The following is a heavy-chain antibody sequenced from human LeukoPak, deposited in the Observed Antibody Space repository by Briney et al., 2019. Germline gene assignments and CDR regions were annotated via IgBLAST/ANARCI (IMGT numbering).Heavy chain of an antibody. CDR1: GFTFSSFA. Sequence: GGSLRLSCAASGFTFSSFAMSWVRQAPGKGLEWVSTISGSGGSTNCADSVNGRFTFSRDNSKNTLYLQMNSLRAEDTAAYYCAKDLPDYGDYIEGYWGQGTLVTVSS. CDR2: ISGSGGST. V-gene: IGHV3-23*01. J-gene: IGHJ4*02. D-gene: IGHD4-17*01. CDR3: AKDLPDYGDYIEGY.